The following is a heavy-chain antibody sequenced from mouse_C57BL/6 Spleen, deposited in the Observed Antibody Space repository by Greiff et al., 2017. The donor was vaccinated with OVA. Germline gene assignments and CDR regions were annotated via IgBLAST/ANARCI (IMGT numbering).Heavy chain of an antibody. J-gene: IGHJ1*03. CDR3: ARKGTGTLYWYFDV. Sequence: VKLQESGPELVKPGASVKISCKASGYAFSSSWMNWVKQRPGKGLEWIGRIYPGDGDTNYNGKFKGKATLTADKSSSTAYMQLSSLTSEDSAVYFCARKGTGTLYWYFDVWGTGTTVTVSS. D-gene: IGHD4-1*01. CDR1: GYAFSSSW. V-gene: IGHV1-82*01. CDR2: IYPGDGDT.